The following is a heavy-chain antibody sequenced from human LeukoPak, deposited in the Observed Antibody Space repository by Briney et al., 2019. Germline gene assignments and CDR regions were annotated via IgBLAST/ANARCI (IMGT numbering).Heavy chain of an antibody. V-gene: IGHV1-58*01. J-gene: IGHJ6*02. CDR3: AATLTVTTGSAYFGMDV. D-gene: IGHD4-17*01. CDR2: IVVGSVNT. Sequence: GASVKVSCKASGFTFGTSAVQWVRQARGQHLEWIGWIVVGSVNTNYAEKFQERVTITRDLSTSTAYMELSSLRSEDTAVYFCAATLTVTTGSAYFGMDVWGQGTTVTV. CDR1: GFTFGTSA.